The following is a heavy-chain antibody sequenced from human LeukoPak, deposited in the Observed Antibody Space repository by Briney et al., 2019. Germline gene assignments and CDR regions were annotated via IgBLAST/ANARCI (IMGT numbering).Heavy chain of an antibody. CDR3: AKDPYCSSTSCYGRSWFDP. CDR1: GISLSNYA. Sequence: GGSLRLSCVVSGISLSNYAMTWVRQAPGKGLEGVSYIRERGGSTTYADSGKGRFTISRDNSKNTLYLQMNSLRAEDTAVYYCAKDPYCSSTSCYGRSWFDPWGQGTLVTVSS. J-gene: IGHJ5*02. CDR2: IRERGGST. V-gene: IGHV3-23*01. D-gene: IGHD2-2*01.